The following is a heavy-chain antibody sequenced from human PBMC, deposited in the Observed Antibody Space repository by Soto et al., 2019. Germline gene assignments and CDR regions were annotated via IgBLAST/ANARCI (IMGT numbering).Heavy chain of an antibody. J-gene: IGHJ6*02. V-gene: IGHV4-38-2*01. Sequence: PSETLSLTCAVSGYSIASGYYWAWIRQSPGKGLEWIGSIYHAGSVYYNPSLNSRVAVSLDTSKNHFSLKLTSVTAADTAVYYCARKFDYYGMDVWGQGTPVTVSS. CDR1: GYSIASGYY. CDR2: IYHAGSV. CDR3: ARKFDYYGMDV.